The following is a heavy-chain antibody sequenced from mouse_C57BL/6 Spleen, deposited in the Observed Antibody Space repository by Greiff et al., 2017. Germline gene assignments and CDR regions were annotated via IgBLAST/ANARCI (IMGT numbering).Heavy chain of an antibody. Sequence: QVQLQHSGAELVRPGASVTLSCKASGYTFTDYEMHWVKQTPVHGLEWIGAIDPETGGTAYNQKFKGKAILTADKSSSTAYMELRSLTSEDSAVYYCTSPYYGSSYAMDYWGQGTSVTVSS. V-gene: IGHV1-15*01. CDR3: TSPYYGSSYAMDY. CDR2: IDPETGGT. J-gene: IGHJ4*01. CDR1: GYTFTDYE. D-gene: IGHD1-1*01.